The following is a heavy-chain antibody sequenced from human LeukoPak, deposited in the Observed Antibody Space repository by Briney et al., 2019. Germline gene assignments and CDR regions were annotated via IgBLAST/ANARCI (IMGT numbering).Heavy chain of an antibody. J-gene: IGHJ4*02. CDR1: GGSISSRGYY. CDR2: IYPSGSA. D-gene: IGHD3-10*01. Sequence: PSETLSLTCAVSGGSISSRGYYWTWIRQSAGKGLEWIGRIYPSGSANYNPSFKSRVTISLDACKNQFSLKLSSVTAADTALYYCAREPAAGSGNYWGQGTLVTVSS. CDR3: AREPAAGSGNY. V-gene: IGHV4-61*02.